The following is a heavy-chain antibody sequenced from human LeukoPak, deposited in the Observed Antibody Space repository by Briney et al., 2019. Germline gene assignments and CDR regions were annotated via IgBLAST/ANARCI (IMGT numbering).Heavy chain of an antibody. CDR2: ISGSGGST. J-gene: IGHJ4*02. V-gene: IGHV3-23*01. CDR3: AKGGRGTMIVVVTYYFDY. D-gene: IGHD3-22*01. CDR1: GFTFSSYA. Sequence: GSLRLSCAASGFTFSSYAMSWVRQAPGKGLEWVSAISGSGGSTYYADSVKGRFTISRDNSKNTLYLQMNSLRAEDTAVYYCAKGGRGTMIVVVTYYFDYWGQGTPVTVSS.